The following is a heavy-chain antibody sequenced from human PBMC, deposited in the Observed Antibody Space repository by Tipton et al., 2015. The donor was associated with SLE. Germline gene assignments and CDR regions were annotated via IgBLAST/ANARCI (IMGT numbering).Heavy chain of an antibody. J-gene: IGHJ4*02. CDR3: ARDLNCGGDCPDY. CDR2: ISSSSSDI. V-gene: IGHV3-48*01. D-gene: IGHD2-21*01. CDR1: GFTFSSYS. Sequence: SLRLSCAASGFTFSSYSMNWVRQAPGKGLEWISYISSSSSDIFYADSVKGRFTISRDNAKNSLYLQMSSLRAEDTAVYYCARDLNCGGDCPDYWGQGTLVTVSS.